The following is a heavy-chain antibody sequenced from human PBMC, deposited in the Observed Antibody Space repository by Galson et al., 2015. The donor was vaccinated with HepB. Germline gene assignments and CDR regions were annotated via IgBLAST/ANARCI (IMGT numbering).Heavy chain of an antibody. CDR3: ARQDNTLDY. CDR1: GYSFTNYW. J-gene: IGHJ4*02. Sequence: QSGAEVKKPGDSLRISCQGSGYSFTNYWIAWVRQMPGKGLEYMGIIYPRDSDTRYSPSFEGQVTFSADKSISAAYLQWSSLKTSDTAIYYCARQDNTLDYWGQGTLVTVSS. V-gene: IGHV5-51*01. D-gene: IGHD2-2*02. CDR2: IYPRDSDT.